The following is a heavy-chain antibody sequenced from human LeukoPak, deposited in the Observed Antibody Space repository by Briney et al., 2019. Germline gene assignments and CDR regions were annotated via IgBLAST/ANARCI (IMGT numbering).Heavy chain of an antibody. CDR3: ARGSDDYVWGSYRYFDY. CDR2: INPNSGGT. D-gene: IGHD3-16*02. V-gene: IGHV1-2*04. J-gene: IGHJ4*02. CDR1: GYTFTGYY. Sequence: ASVKVSCKASGYTFTGYYMHWVRQAPGQGLEWMGWINPNSGGTNYAQKFQGWVTMTRDTSISTAYMELSRLRSDDAAVYYCARGSDDYVWGSYRYFDYWGQGTLVTVSS.